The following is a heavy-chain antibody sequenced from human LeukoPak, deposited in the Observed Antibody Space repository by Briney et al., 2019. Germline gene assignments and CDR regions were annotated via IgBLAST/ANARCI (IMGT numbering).Heavy chain of an antibody. J-gene: IGHJ4*02. D-gene: IGHD3-10*01. V-gene: IGHV3-23*01. CDR3: AKGLYYYGSGTYYNIAY. CDR1: GFTFSSYA. Sequence: GGSLRLSCAASGFTFSSYAMSWVRQAPGMGLEWVSVISGSGGSTYNADSVKGRFTISRDNSKNTLYLQMNSLRAEDTAVYYCAKGLYYYGSGTYYNIAYWGQGTLVTVSS. CDR2: ISGSGGST.